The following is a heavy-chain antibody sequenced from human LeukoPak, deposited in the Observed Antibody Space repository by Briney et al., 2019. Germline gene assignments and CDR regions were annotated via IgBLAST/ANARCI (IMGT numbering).Heavy chain of an antibody. CDR1: GYTFTDYY. CDR3: ARANFLYCSSSTCLSDY. J-gene: IGHJ4*02. V-gene: IGHV1-2*02. CDR2: INPNDGDT. D-gene: IGHD2-2*01. Sequence: ASVKVSCKASGYTFTDYYMHWVRQAPGQGFEWMGWINPNDGDTNYAQKFQGRVTMTRDTSISTAHMEVSRLRSDDTAVYYCARANFLYCSSSTCLSDYWGQGTLVTVSS.